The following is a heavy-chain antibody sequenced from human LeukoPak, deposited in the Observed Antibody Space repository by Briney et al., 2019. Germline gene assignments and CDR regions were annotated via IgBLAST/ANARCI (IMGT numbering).Heavy chain of an antibody. CDR3: ARDYGRLVDY. Sequence: GGSLRLSCAASGFSFNTYSMNWVRQAPGRGLEWVSPISSSSTYIYYTESVQGRFTISRDDAQNSLYLQMNSLRAEDTGVYYCARDYGRLVDYWGQGTLVTVSS. V-gene: IGHV3-21*01. CDR1: GFSFNTYS. J-gene: IGHJ4*02. CDR2: ISSSSTYI. D-gene: IGHD3-16*01.